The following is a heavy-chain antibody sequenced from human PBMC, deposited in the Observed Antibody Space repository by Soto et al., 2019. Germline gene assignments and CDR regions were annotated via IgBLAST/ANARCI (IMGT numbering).Heavy chain of an antibody. D-gene: IGHD6-13*01. J-gene: IGHJ6*02. CDR1: GGSISSYY. CDR3: AIDHMGSSWYPNSYYYGMDV. CDR2: IYYSGST. V-gene: IGHV4-59*01. Sequence: PSETLSLTCTVSGGSISSYYWSWIRQPPGKGLEWIGYIYYSGSTNYNPSLKSRVTISVDTSKNQFSLKLSSVTAADTAVYYCAIDHMGSSWYPNSYYYGMDVWGQGTTVT.